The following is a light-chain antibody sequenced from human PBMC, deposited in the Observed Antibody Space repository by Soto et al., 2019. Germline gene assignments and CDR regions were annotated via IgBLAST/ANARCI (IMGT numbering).Light chain of an antibody. CDR3: SSYTRSSTRV. Sequence: QSALTQPASVSGSPGQSITISCTGTSSDVGAYKYVSWYQQHPGKAPKLMIYDVSHRPSGVSNRFSGSKSGNTASLTISGLQAEDEADYYCSSYTRSSTRVFGGGTKLTVL. J-gene: IGLJ3*02. CDR2: DVS. CDR1: SSDVGAYKY. V-gene: IGLV2-14*01.